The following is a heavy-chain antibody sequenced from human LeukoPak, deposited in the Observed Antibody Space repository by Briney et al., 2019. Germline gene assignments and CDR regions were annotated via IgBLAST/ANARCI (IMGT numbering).Heavy chain of an antibody. Sequence: GASVKVSCTASGYTFTSYDINWVRQAPGQGLEWMGWMNPNSGNTGYAQKFQGRVTMTRNTSISTAYMGLSSLRSEDTAVYYCARDTLGSSGIWGQGTMVTVSS. D-gene: IGHD3-22*01. CDR2: MNPNSGNT. CDR1: GYTFTSYD. V-gene: IGHV1-8*01. CDR3: ARDTLGSSGI. J-gene: IGHJ3*02.